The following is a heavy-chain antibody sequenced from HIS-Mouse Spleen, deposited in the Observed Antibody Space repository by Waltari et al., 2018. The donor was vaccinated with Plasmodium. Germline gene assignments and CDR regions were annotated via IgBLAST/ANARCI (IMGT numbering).Heavy chain of an antibody. CDR3: ARAPRYYGMDV. D-gene: IGHD6-6*01. CDR1: GFTVRSHY. V-gene: IGHV3-53*01. Sequence: EVQLVESGGGLIQPGGSLRLSCAASGFTVRSHYISWVRQAPGKGLEWVSVIYSGGSTYYADSVKGRFTISRDNSKNTLYLQMNSLRAEDTAVYYCARAPRYYGMDVWGQGTTVTVSS. CDR2: IYSGGST. J-gene: IGHJ6*02.